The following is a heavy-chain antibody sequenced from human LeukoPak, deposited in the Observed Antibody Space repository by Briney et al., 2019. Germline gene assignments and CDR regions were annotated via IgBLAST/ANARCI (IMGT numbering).Heavy chain of an antibody. CDR3: ARLLAVYHYYYYYYMDV. CDR2: INHSGST. CDR1: GGSFSGYY. V-gene: IGHV4-34*01. D-gene: IGHD2-8*01. Sequence: SETLSLTCAVYGGSFSGYYWSWIRQPPGKGLEWIGEINHSGSTNYNPSLKSRVTISVDTSKNQFSLKLSSVTAADTAVYYCARLLAVYHYYYYYYMDVWGNGTTVTISS. J-gene: IGHJ6*03.